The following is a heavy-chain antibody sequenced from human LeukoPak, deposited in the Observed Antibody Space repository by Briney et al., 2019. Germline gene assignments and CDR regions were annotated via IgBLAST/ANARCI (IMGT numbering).Heavy chain of an antibody. CDR3: ARANSGDYGYYFDY. D-gene: IGHD4-17*01. V-gene: IGHV1-3*02. J-gene: IGHJ4*02. CDR2: SNAGNGNT. Sequence: GASVKVSCKASGYTFTSYAMHWVRQAPGQRLEWMGWSNAGNGNTKYSQEFQGRVTITRDTSASTAYMELSSLRSEDMAVYYCARANSGDYGYYFDYWGQGTLVTVSS. CDR1: GYTFTSYA.